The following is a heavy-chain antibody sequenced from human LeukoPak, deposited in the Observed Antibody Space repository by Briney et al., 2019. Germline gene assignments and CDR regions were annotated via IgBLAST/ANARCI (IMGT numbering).Heavy chain of an antibody. Sequence: ASVKVSCKASGYTFTAYYMHWVRQAPGQGLEWMGWTNPNSGGTNYAQKFKGWVTLTRDTSINTTYMELSRLASDVTAVYFCARGTPGSYLGYWGQGTLVTVSP. CDR1: GYTFTAYY. V-gene: IGHV1-2*04. CDR3: ARGTPGSYLGY. J-gene: IGHJ4*02. D-gene: IGHD3-16*02. CDR2: TNPNSGGT.